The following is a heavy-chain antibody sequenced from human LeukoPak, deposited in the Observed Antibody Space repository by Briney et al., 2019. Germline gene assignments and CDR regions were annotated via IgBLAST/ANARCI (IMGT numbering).Heavy chain of an antibody. CDR2: MKQDGSEK. Sequence: GGSLRLSCAASGFTFSSYWMSWVRQAPGKGLEWVANMKQDGSEKYYVDSVKGRFTISRDNAKNSLYLQMNSLRAEDTAVYYCARASDYYDSSGYYFLGADDYFDYWGQGTLVTVSS. CDR3: ARASDYYDSSGYYFLGADDYFDY. D-gene: IGHD3-22*01. CDR1: GFTFSSYW. V-gene: IGHV3-7*01. J-gene: IGHJ4*02.